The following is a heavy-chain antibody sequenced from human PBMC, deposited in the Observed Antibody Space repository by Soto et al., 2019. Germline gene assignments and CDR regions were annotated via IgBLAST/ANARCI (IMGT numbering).Heavy chain of an antibody. Sequence: QVQLVQSGAEVKKPGSSVKVSCKASGGTFSSYAISWVRQAPGQGLEWMGGIIPIFGTANYAQKFQGRVTITADESTSTDYMELGSLRSEDTAVYYCARVGYGGNSLYYFDYWGQGTLVTVSS. CDR3: ARVGYGGNSLYYFDY. CDR1: GGTFSSYA. V-gene: IGHV1-69*01. J-gene: IGHJ4*02. D-gene: IGHD2-21*02. CDR2: IIPIFGTA.